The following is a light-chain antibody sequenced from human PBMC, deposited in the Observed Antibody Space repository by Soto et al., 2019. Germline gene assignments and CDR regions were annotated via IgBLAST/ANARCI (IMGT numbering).Light chain of an antibody. V-gene: IGKV1-39*01. J-gene: IGKJ1*01. CDR3: QQGYTSPLT. CDR1: QSINTR. Sequence: DIQMTQSPSSLSASVGDRVTIACLASQSINTRLNWYQEKPGTAPKLLIYAASSLESGVPSRFSGSGSGTDFTLTISSLQPEDFAIYYCQQGYTSPLTFGQGTKVDIK. CDR2: AAS.